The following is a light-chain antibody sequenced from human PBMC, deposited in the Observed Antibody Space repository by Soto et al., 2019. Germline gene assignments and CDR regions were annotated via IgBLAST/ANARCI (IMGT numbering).Light chain of an antibody. CDR2: DAS. CDR3: QKYNSAWT. J-gene: IGKJ1*01. CDR1: QDISNY. Sequence: DIQMTQSPSSLSASVGDRVAITCQASQDISNYLNWYQQKPGKAPKLLIYDASNLETGVPSRFSGSGSGTDFTFTISSLQPEDIATYYCQKYNSAWTFGQGTKVDIK. V-gene: IGKV1-33*01.